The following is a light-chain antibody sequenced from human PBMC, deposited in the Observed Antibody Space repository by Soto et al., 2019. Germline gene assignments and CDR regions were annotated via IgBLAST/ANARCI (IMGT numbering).Light chain of an antibody. V-gene: IGKV1-5*03. CDR3: QQYNTYPWT. CDR1: QSLSSW. Sequence: DIQMTQSPSTLSASVGDRVTITCRASQSLSSWLAWYQQQPGKAPKLLIYKASSLESGVPSRFSGSGSGTEFTLTISSLQPDDFATYYCQQYNTYPWTFGQGNKVEIK. CDR2: KAS. J-gene: IGKJ1*01.